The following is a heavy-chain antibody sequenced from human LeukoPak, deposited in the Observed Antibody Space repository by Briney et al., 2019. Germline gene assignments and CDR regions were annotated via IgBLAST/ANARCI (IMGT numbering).Heavy chain of an antibody. D-gene: IGHD3-22*01. CDR1: GFTLSNYG. CDR2: IRYDGSNK. J-gene: IGHJ4*02. Sequence: GGSLRLSCAASGFTLSNYGIHWVRQAPGKGLEWVAFIRYDGSNKYYADSVKGRFTISRDNSKNTLYLQMNSLRAEDTAVYYCTRAYYYDSSGYRKFDYWGQGTLVTVSS. V-gene: IGHV3-30*02. CDR3: TRAYYYDSSGYRKFDY.